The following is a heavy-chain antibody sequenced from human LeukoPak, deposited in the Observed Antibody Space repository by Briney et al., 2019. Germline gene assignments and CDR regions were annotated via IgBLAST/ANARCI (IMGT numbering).Heavy chain of an antibody. Sequence: SGTLSLTCGVSGGSITSTNYWSWVGQPPGQGLEWIGEISLSVYTVFNPSLRSRVTMSLDESKNHLSLNLASVTAADTAVYYCSRESGPFSPFGHWGQGILVSVTS. CDR1: GGSITSTNY. D-gene: IGHD1-26*01. J-gene: IGHJ4*02. CDR2: ISLSVYT. V-gene: IGHV4-4*02. CDR3: SRESGPFSPFGH.